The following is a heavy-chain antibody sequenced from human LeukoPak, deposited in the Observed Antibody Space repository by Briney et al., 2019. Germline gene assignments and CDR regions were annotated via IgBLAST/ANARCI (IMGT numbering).Heavy chain of an antibody. CDR1: GFTFDDYA. CDR2: ISWNSGSI. CDR3: AKGDSYGDPFDY. D-gene: IGHD4-17*01. V-gene: IGHV3-9*01. Sequence: GGSLRLSCAASGFTFDDYAMHWDRQAPGKGLEWVSGISWNSGSIGYADSVKGRFTISRDNAKNSLYLQMNSLTAEDTALHYCAKGDSYGDPFDYWGQGTLVTVSS. J-gene: IGHJ4*02.